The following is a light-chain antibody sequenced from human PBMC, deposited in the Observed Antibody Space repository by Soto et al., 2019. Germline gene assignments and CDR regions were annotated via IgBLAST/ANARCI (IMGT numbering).Light chain of an antibody. J-gene: IGKJ2*01. CDR1: QSVRSTN. Sequence: IVLTQSPDTLSLSPGERATLSCRGGQSVRSTNLAWYQQKPGQAPRLLIYGASSRATGIPDRFSGSGSGTDFTLTISRLEPEDFAVYYCQQNGGSPPMYTFGQGTKLEIK. CDR3: QQNGGSPPMYT. V-gene: IGKV3-20*01. CDR2: GAS.